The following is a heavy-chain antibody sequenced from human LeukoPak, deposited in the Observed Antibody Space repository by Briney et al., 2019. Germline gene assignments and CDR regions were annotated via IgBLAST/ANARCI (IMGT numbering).Heavy chain of an antibody. J-gene: IGHJ6*02. CDR3: VRDEPMGGTRMDV. CDR2: ISYDANDK. Sequence: PGRSLRLSCAASGFTFSRHGFHWVRQAPGKGLEWVAVISYDANDKDYGDSVKGRFTISRDNSKNTVDLQMNSLKTDDTAVYYCVRDEPMGGTRMDVWGQGTTVTVSS. V-gene: IGHV3-30*03. CDR1: GFTFSRHG. D-gene: IGHD6-19*01.